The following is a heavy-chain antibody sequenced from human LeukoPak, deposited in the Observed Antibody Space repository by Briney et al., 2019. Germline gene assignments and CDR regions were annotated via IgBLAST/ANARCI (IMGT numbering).Heavy chain of an antibody. V-gene: IGHV1-2*02. CDR1: GYTFTSYG. CDR2: INPNSGGT. Sequence: ASVKVSCKASGYTFTSYGISWVRQAPGQGLEWMGWINPNSGGTNYAQKFQGRVTMTRDTSISTAYMELRSLRSDDTAVYYCARSVVVAATPTSSYYFDYWGQGTLVTVSS. J-gene: IGHJ4*02. CDR3: ARSVVVAATPTSSYYFDY. D-gene: IGHD2-15*01.